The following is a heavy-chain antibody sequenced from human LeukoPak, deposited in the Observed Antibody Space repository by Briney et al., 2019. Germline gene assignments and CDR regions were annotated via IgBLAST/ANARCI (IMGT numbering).Heavy chain of an antibody. J-gene: IGHJ4*02. V-gene: IGHV3-11*05. CDR3: ARGAGGIQLWSNFDY. D-gene: IGHD5-18*01. CDR2: ISSSSSYT. Sequence: GGSLRLSCAASGFTFSDYYMSWIRQAPGEGLEWVSYISSSSSYTNYADSVKGRFTISRDNAKNSLYLQMNSLRAEDTAVYYCARGAGGIQLWSNFDYWGQGTLVTVSS. CDR1: GFTFSDYY.